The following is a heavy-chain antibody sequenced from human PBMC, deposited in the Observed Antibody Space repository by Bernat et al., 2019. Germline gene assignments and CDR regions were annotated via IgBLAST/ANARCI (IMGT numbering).Heavy chain of an antibody. CDR1: GGTFNNYA. D-gene: IGHD2-2*01. V-gene: IGHV1-69*06. J-gene: IGHJ4*02. Sequence: QVQLVQSGAEVKKPGSSVKVSCKASGGTFNNYAINWVRQAPGQGLEWMGGIIPLFGSPNYAQKFQGRVTITADKSTSTAYMALSSLRSDDTAAYYCAGGSSDCSSSSCPYDYWGQGTLVTVSS. CDR3: AGGSSDCSSSSCPYDY. CDR2: IIPLFGSP.